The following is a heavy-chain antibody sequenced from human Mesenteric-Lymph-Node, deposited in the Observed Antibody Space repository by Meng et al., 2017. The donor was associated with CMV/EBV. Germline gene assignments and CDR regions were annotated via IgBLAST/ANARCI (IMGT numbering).Heavy chain of an antibody. CDR2: ISSDGISK. CDR1: AFTLTGHW. D-gene: IGHD6-13*01. CDR3: ARGIEVGGGRWH. V-gene: IGHV3-74*01. J-gene: IGHJ4*02. Sequence: GGSLRLSYAASAFTLTGHWMHWVRQAPGKGLVWVSRISSDGISKSYADSVKGRFTISRDNAKNTLYLQMNSLRVEDTAVYYCARGIEVGGGRWHWGQGTLVTVSS.